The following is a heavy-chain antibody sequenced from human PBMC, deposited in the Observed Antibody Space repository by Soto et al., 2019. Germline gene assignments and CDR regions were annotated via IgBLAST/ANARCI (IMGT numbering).Heavy chain of an antibody. CDR3: ASLYYDSSGYRFDY. D-gene: IGHD3-22*01. CDR2: IYYSGST. CDR1: GGSISSSIYY. Sequence: SETLSLTCTVSGGSISSSIYYWGWIRQPPGKGLEWIGSIYYSGSTYYNPSLKSRVTISVDTSKNQFSLKLSSVTAADTAVYYCASLYYDSSGYRFDYWGQGTLVTVSS. J-gene: IGHJ4*02. V-gene: IGHV4-39*01.